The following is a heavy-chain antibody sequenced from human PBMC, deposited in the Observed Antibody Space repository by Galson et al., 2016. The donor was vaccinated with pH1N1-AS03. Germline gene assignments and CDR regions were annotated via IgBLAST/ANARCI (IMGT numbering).Heavy chain of an antibody. D-gene: IGHD6-19*01. CDR2: ISPTGP. Sequence: SLRLSCAASGFIFSNYAMTWVRQAPGKGLEWVSAISPTGPHCAVSVKGRFTISRDNSKNTVYLQMNSLRVEDTAFYLCAREINYGRGWYSVDYWGQGTLVTVSS. V-gene: IGHV3-23*01. CDR3: AREINYGRGWYSVDY. J-gene: IGHJ4*02. CDR1: GFIFSNYA.